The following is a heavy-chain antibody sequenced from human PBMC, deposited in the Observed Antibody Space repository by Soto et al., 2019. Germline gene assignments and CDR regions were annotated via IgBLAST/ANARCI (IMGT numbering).Heavy chain of an antibody. CDR1: GFTFSSYA. CDR2: ISGSGGST. V-gene: IGHV3-23*01. J-gene: IGHJ6*02. CDR3: AKGLSGHSGILDV. Sequence: GGSLRLSCAASGFTFSSYAMSWVRQAPGKGLEWVSAISGSGGSTYYADSVKGRFTISRDNSKNTLYLQMNSLRAEDTAVYYWAKGLSGHSGILDVWGQGTTVTVSS. D-gene: IGHD3-3*01.